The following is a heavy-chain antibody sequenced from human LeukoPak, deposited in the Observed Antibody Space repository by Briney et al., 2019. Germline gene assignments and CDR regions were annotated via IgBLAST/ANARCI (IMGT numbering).Heavy chain of an antibody. J-gene: IGHJ4*02. V-gene: IGHV3-48*03. Sequence: GGSLRLSCAASGFTFSSYEMNWVRQAPGKGLEWVSYISSSGSTIYYADSVKGRFTISRDNAKNSLYLQMNSLRAEDTAVYYCARDGDYHDSSGYYSQLFFDYWGQGTLVTVSS. CDR3: ARDGDYHDSSGYYSQLFFDY. D-gene: IGHD3-22*01. CDR2: ISSSGSTI. CDR1: GFTFSSYE.